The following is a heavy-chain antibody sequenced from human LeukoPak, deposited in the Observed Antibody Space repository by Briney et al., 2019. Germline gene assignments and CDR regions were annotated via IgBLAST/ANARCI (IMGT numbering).Heavy chain of an antibody. J-gene: IGHJ5*02. D-gene: IGHD1-26*01. CDR2: ISHDGSRK. V-gene: IGHV3-30*03. Sequence: GGSLRLSCAASGFTFSSYAMHWARQAPGKGLEWVAVISHDGSRKYYADSVKGRFTISRDNSKNMLFLQVNSLGVEDTAVYYCARSRIVGALHMSRPHGFDPWGQGTLVTVS. CDR3: ARSRIVGALHMSRPHGFDP. CDR1: GFTFSSYA.